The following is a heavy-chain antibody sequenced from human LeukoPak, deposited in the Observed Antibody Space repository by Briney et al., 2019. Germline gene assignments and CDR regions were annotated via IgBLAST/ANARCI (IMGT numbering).Heavy chain of an antibody. CDR1: GFTFSSYE. D-gene: IGHD6-6*01. Sequence: GGSLRLSCAASGFTFSSYEMNWVRQAPEKGLEWVSYISSSGSTIYYADSVKGRFTISRDNAKNSLYLQMNSLRAEDTAVYYCAKEGQYSSSSVDYWGQGTLVTVSS. CDR2: ISSSGSTI. V-gene: IGHV3-48*03. CDR3: AKEGQYSSSSVDY. J-gene: IGHJ4*02.